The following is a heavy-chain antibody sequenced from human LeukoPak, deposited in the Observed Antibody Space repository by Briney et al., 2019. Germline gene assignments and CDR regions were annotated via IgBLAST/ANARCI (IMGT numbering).Heavy chain of an antibody. CDR1: GYTFTGFG. J-gene: IGHJ4*02. V-gene: IGHV1-18*01. CDR2: ISGYNDNT. D-gene: IGHD1-7*01. CDR3: AREGTSTDDY. Sequence: ASVKVSCKASGYTFTGFGINWVRQAPGQGLEWMGWISGYNDNTHYAKKFQGRVTLTTDTPTSTAYMELRSLRSDDTAVYYCAREGTSTDDYWGQGTLVTVSS.